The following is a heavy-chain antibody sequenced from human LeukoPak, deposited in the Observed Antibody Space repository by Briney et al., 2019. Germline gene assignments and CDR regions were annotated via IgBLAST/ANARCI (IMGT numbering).Heavy chain of an antibody. CDR2: VFQLQTVRT. D-gene: IGHD6-19*01. V-gene: IGHV4-38-2*01. CDR1: GSSISNGAY. Sequence: SETLSLTCGVSGSSISNGAYWAWFRQPPGKGLEWIATVFQLQTVRTFYNPSLESRVAMSLDTSHNHFSLKLSSVTAADTAVYYCASYYSSGPSFQHWGQGTLVTVSS. J-gene: IGHJ1*01. CDR3: ASYYSSGPSFQH.